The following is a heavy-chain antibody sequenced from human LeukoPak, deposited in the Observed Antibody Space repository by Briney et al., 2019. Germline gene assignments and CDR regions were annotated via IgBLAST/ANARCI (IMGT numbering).Heavy chain of an antibody. J-gene: IGHJ6*03. Sequence: SQTLSLTCAVSGDSVSSNSAAWNWIRQSPSRGLEWLGRTYYRSKWYNDYAVSVTSRITINPDTSKNQFSLQLNSVTPEDTAVYYCARASVAAAGTVVYYYYYMDVWGKGTTVTVSS. CDR2: TYYRSKWYN. V-gene: IGHV6-1*01. CDR3: ARASVAAAGTVVYYYYYMDV. D-gene: IGHD6-13*01. CDR1: GDSVSSNSAA.